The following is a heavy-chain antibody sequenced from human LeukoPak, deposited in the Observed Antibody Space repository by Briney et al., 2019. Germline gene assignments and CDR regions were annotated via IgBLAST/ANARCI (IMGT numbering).Heavy chain of an antibody. CDR2: IYDSGST. Sequence: PSETLFLTCTVSGASIRSGDYYWSWIRQPPGKGLEWIGYIYDSGSTYYNPSLKSRITISVDTSENRFPLKLSSVTATDTAVYYCARDCSGGSCYGAFDIWGQGTMVTVSS. D-gene: IGHD2-15*01. CDR1: GASIRSGDYY. J-gene: IGHJ3*02. V-gene: IGHV4-30-4*01. CDR3: ARDCSGGSCYGAFDI.